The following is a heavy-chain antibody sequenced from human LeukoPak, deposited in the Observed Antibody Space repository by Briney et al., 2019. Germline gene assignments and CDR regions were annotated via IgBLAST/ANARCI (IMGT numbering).Heavy chain of an antibody. CDR3: ARPDPNWNYFL. V-gene: IGHV4-39*01. D-gene: IGHD1-7*01. J-gene: IGHJ4*02. CDR1: GGSITSSNYY. Sequence: PSETLSLTCTVSGGSITSSNYYWGWIRQPPGKGLEWIGNSHYSGSTYYNPSLKSRVTISVDTSKNQFSLRLNSVTAVDTAVYYCARPDPNWNYFLWGQGTLVSVSS. CDR2: SHYSGST.